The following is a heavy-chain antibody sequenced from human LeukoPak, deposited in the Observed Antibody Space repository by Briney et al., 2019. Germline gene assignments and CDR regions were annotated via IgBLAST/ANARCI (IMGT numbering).Heavy chain of an antibody. CDR3: ARAGGSGSLYIFNY. Sequence: SQTLSLTCTVSGGSIRRGDYYCSWIRQPPGKGLEWIRYTYYSGSTYYNPSVKRQVIISVDTSKNQFSLKLNSMTAADTALYYCARAGGSGSLYIFNYWGQGTLVTVSS. V-gene: IGHV4-30-4*01. D-gene: IGHD3-10*01. CDR1: GGSIRRGDYY. CDR2: TYYSGST. J-gene: IGHJ4*02.